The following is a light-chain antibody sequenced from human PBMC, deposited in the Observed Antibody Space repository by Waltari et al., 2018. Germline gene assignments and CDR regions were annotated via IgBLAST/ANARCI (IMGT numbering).Light chain of an antibody. CDR1: QSVGLN. Sequence: EIVLTQSPATLSVSPGGRATLSCRASQSVGLNLAWYQQHRGQAPRLLIYNSFTWATGVPARFSGSGSGTDFSLTITSLQSEDFAIYYCQQYHNWPPRVTFGPGTRVDI. V-gene: IGKV3-15*01. CDR2: NSF. CDR3: QQYHNWPPRVT. J-gene: IGKJ3*01.